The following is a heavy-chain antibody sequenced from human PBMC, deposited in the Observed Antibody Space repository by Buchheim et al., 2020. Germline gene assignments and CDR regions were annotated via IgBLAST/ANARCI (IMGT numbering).Heavy chain of an antibody. CDR3: ARDQGVIPSPWWGVDY. J-gene: IGHJ4*02. D-gene: IGHD3-16*02. Sequence: QVQLVQSGAEVKKPGASVKVSCKASGYTFTSYYMHWARQAPGQGLEWMGIINPSGGSTSYAQKFQGRVTMTRDTSTSTVYMELSSLRSEDTAVYYCARDQGVIPSPWWGVDYWGQGTL. V-gene: IGHV1-46*01. CDR1: GYTFTSYY. CDR2: INPSGGST.